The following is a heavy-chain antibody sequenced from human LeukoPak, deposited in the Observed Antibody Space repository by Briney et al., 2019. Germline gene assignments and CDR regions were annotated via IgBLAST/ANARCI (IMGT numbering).Heavy chain of an antibody. CDR1: GFTVRSNY. V-gene: IGHV3-53*01. D-gene: IGHD1-14*01. CDR2: IYSGGST. Sequence: GGSQRLSCAASGFTVRSNYMSWVRQAPGKGLEWVSVIYSGGSTYYADSVKGRFTISRDNSKNTLFLQMNGLRAEDTAVYYCARGPGDYFDFWGQGTLVTVSS. J-gene: IGHJ4*02. CDR3: ARGPGDYFDF.